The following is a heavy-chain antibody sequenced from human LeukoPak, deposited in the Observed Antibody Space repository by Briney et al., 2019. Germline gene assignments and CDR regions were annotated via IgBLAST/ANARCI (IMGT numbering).Heavy chain of an antibody. CDR1: GYTFTVYY. J-gene: IGHJ4*02. D-gene: IGHD3-16*02. Sequence: ASVKVSCKASGYTFTVYYMHWVRQAPGQGLEWMGRINPNSGGTNYSQKFQGRVSMTRDTSISTAYMELRRLRSADTAVYYCARDDYDYVWGSYRQNPIDYWGQGTLVTVSS. CDR2: INPNSGGT. V-gene: IGHV1-2*06. CDR3: ARDDYDYVWGSYRQNPIDY.